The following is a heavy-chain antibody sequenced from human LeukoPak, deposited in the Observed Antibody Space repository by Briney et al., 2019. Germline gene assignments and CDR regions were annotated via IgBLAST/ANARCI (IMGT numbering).Heavy chain of an antibody. CDR2: IDPADSYT. Sequence: GESLKISCKGSAYSFTSYWITWVRQMPGKGLEWMGRIDPADSYTNYSPSFQGHVTISADKFISTAYLQWSSLKASDTAMYYCARRTSYSDSSGYCHYFFDYWGQGTLVTVSS. CDR1: AYSFTSYW. J-gene: IGHJ4*02. V-gene: IGHV5-10-1*01. CDR3: ARRTSYSDSSGYCHYFFDY. D-gene: IGHD3-22*01.